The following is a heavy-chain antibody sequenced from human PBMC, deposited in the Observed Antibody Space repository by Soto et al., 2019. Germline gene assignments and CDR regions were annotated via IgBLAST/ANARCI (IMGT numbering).Heavy chain of an antibody. D-gene: IGHD6-13*01. CDR2: ISSSSSYI. Sequence: EVQLVESGGGLVKPGGSLRLSCAASGFTFSSYSMNWVRQAPGKGLEWVSSISSSSSYIYYADSVKGRVTISRDNAKNSLYLQMNSLRAEDTAVYYWARDLPYSSRPFDYWGQGTLVTVSS. CDR3: ARDLPYSSRPFDY. V-gene: IGHV3-21*01. J-gene: IGHJ4*02. CDR1: GFTFSSYS.